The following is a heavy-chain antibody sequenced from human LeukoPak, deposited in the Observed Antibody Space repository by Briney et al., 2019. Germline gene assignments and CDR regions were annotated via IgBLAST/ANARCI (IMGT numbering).Heavy chain of an antibody. D-gene: IGHD7-27*01. CDR2: ISSSSSTI. J-gene: IGHJ4*02. V-gene: IGHV3-48*02. Sequence: GGSLRLSCAASGFTFSSYSMNWVRQAPGKGLEWVSYISSSSSTIYYADSVKGRFTISRDNAKNSLHLQMNNLRDEDTAVYYCARAAAANWAEAPFDYWGQGTLVTVSS. CDR1: GFTFSSYS. CDR3: ARAAAANWAEAPFDY.